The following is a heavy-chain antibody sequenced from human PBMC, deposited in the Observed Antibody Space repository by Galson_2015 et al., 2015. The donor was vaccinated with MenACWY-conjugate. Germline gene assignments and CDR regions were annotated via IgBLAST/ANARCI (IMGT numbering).Heavy chain of an antibody. CDR2: INPGGSST. D-gene: IGHD1-1*01. CDR3: AKSRDALPIWSPRRPGAVVAFSSGTYAGPSVCPPADTWKSSS. Sequence: LRLSCAASGFVFNTYWMHWVRQAPGKGLVWVSRINPGGSSTTYADSVKDRFTISIDNAKNTLYLQMNCLKPADTAVFYCAKSRDALPIWSPRRPGAVVAFSSGTYAGPSVCPPADTWKSSSW. J-gene: IGHJ5*01. CDR1: GFVFNTYW. V-gene: IGHV3-74*01.